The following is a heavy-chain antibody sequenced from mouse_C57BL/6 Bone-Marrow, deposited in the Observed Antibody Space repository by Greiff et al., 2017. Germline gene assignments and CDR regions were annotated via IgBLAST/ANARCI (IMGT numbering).Heavy chain of an antibody. D-gene: IGHD2-2*01. J-gene: IGHJ2*01. CDR2: IYPRSGNT. V-gene: IGHV1-81*01. CDR3: ARGLGLQDD. Sequence: VQGVESGAELARPGASVKLSCKASGYTFTSYGISWVKQRTGQGLEWIGEIYPRSGNTYYNEKFKGKATLTADKSSSTAYMELRSLTSEDSAVYFCARGLGLQDDWGQGTTLTVSS. CDR1: GYTFTSYG.